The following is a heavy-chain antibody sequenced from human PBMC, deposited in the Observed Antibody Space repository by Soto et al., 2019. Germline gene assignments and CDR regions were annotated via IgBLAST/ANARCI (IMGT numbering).Heavy chain of an antibody. CDR2: IYWDHTN. D-gene: IGHD2-15*01. CDR3: VYSFRGSSYSGAWCYYYDY. Sequence: SGPTLVNPTETLTLTCTFSGFSLSTNGVGVGWIRQPPGKALEWLALIYWDHTNRYSPSLKSRLTITRDTSKNQVVLTVTNMDLVETAAYFCVYSFRGSSYSGAWCYYYDYWGQGTPVTVSS. J-gene: IGHJ4*02. CDR1: GFSLSTNGVG. V-gene: IGHV2-5*02.